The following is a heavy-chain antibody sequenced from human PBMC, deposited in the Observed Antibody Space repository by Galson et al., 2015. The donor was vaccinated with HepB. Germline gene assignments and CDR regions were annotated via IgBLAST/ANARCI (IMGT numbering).Heavy chain of an antibody. CDR2: ISGSGGST. CDR3: AKRAGRAYSSSWYENY. V-gene: IGHV3-23*01. CDR1: GFTFSSYA. J-gene: IGHJ4*02. Sequence: SLRLSCAASGFTFSSYAMSWVRQAPGKGLEWVSAISGSGGSTYYADSVKGRLTISRDNSKNTLYLQMNSLRAEDTAVYYCAKRAGRAYSSSWYENYWGQGTLVTVSS. D-gene: IGHD6-13*01.